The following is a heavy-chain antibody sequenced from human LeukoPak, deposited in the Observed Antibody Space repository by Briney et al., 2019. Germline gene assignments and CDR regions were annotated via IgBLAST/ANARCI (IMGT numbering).Heavy chain of an antibody. CDR3: ARDMYYDSSGYYYPFDY. CDR2: IWYDGSNK. V-gene: IGHV3-33*01. D-gene: IGHD3-22*01. J-gene: IGHJ4*02. Sequence: GGSLRLSCAASGFTFSSYGMHWVRQAPGKGLEWVAVIWYDGSNKYYADSVKGRFTISRDNSKNTLYLQMNSLRAEDTAVYYCARDMYYDSSGYYYPFDYWGQGTLVTVSS. CDR1: GFTFSSYG.